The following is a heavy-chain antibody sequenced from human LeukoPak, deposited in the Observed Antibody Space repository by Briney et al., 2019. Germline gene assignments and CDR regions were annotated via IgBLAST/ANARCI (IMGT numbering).Heavy chain of an antibody. CDR3: ARGSMVRGVISPYYYYYGMHV. CDR1: GGTFSSYA. J-gene: IGHJ6*04. D-gene: IGHD3-10*01. CDR2: IIPMFGTA. Sequence: ASVKVSCKASGGTFSSYAISWVRQAPGQGREWMGGIIPMFGTANYAQKFQGRVTITADKYTSTAYMEVSRLRAEGTAVYYCARGSMVRGVISPYYYYYGMHVWGKGTTVTLSS. V-gene: IGHV1-69*06.